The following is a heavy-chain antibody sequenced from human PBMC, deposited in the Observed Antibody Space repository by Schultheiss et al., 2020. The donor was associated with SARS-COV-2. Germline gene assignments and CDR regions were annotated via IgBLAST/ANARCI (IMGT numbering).Heavy chain of an antibody. CDR3: TRGAPGY. CDR2: INHSGST. Sequence: SETLSLTCTVSGGSISSGGYYWSWIRQHPGKGLEWIGSINHSGSTYYNPSLKSRGTISVDTSKNQFSLKLNSVTAADTAVYYCTRGAPGYWGQGTLVTVSS. J-gene: IGHJ1*01. CDR1: GGSISSGGYY. V-gene: IGHV4-39*07.